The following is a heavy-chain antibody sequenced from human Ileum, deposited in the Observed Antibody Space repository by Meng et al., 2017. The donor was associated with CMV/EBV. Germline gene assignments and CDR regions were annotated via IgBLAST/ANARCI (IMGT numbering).Heavy chain of an antibody. CDR1: TNSLYF. CDR3: ARDRYGDYDFDY. CDR2: ISTSSYI. D-gene: IGHD4-17*01. Sequence: TNSLYFWGWVRQAPGKGLEWVSSISTSSYIYYADSVKGRFTISRDNAKNSLYLQMNSLRAEDTAVYYCARDRYGDYDFDYWGQGTLVTVSS. V-gene: IGHV3-69-1*01. J-gene: IGHJ4*02.